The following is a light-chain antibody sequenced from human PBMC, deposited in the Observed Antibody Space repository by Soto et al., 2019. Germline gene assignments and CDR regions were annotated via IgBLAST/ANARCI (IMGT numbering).Light chain of an antibody. Sequence: QSVLTQPPSVSGAPGQRVTISCTGSSSNIGAGYGVHWYQQLPGTAPKLLIYVNNNRPSGVPDRFSGSKSGTSASLAITGLQAEDEADYYCQSYDSSLSGSVFGGGTQLTVL. V-gene: IGLV1-40*01. J-gene: IGLJ3*02. CDR2: VNN. CDR1: SSNIGAGYG. CDR3: QSYDSSLSGSV.